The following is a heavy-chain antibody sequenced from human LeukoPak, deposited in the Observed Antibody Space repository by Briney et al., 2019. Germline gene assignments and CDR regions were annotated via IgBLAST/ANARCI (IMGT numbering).Heavy chain of an antibody. CDR2: IIPIFGTA. D-gene: IGHD1-7*01. Sequence: ASVKVSCKASGGTFSSYAISWVRQAPGQGLEWMGGIIPIFGTANYAQKFQGRVTITADESTSTAYMELSSLRSEDTAVYYCARAYITGTTPGWYYYYYMDVWGKGTTVTVSS. J-gene: IGHJ6*03. CDR3: ARAYITGTTPGWYYYYYMDV. V-gene: IGHV1-69*13. CDR1: GGTFSSYA.